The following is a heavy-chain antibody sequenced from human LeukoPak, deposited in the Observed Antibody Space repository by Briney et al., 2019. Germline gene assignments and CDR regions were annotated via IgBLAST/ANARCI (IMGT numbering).Heavy chain of an antibody. J-gene: IGHJ4*02. CDR3: ARDTAIFEY. V-gene: IGHV4-59*11. D-gene: IGHD5-18*01. Sequence: SETLSLTCTVSGVSISSHYWSWIRQSPGKGLEWIGYIFNRGSTNYSPSLKSRVTMSVDAPKNQFSLKLSSVTAADTAVYYCARDTAIFEYWGQGTLVSVSS. CDR1: GVSISSHY. CDR2: IFNRGST.